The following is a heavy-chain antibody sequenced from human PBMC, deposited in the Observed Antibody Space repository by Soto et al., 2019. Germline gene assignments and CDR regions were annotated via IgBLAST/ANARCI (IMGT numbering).Heavy chain of an antibody. CDR1: GGSFSGYY. D-gene: IGHD2-2*01. J-gene: IGHJ5*02. CDR2: INDSGRT. V-gene: IGHV4-34*01. Sequence: QVQLRQWGAGLLEPSETLSLTCAVYGGSFSGYYWSWIRQPPGKGLEWIGEINDSGRTIYRSSLKSRLTISVDTSKNLVSLKLTSVTAADTAVYYCARVQRRYCSSTNCQNWFDPWGQGTLVTVSS. CDR3: ARVQRRYCSSTNCQNWFDP.